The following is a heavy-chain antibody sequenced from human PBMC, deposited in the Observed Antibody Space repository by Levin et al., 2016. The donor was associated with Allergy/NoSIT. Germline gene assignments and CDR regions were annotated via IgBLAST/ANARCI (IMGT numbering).Heavy chain of an antibody. Sequence: GSLRLSCSASRVTFNTYGMYWVRQAPGKGLQWVAFISFHGTNEYLADSVVGRFSISRDNSRKTVYLQMNSLRLEDTAVYYCATEGGMTSGSPTYLAVWGKGTTVSVSS. V-gene: IGHV3-30-3*01. CDR2: ISFHGTNE. CDR1: RVTFNTYG. CDR3: ATEGGMTSGSPTYLAV. D-gene: IGHD1-1*01. J-gene: IGHJ6*04.